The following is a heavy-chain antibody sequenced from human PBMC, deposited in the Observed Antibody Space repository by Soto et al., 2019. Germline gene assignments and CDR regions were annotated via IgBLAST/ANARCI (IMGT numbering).Heavy chain of an antibody. D-gene: IGHD2-15*01. J-gene: IGHJ5*02. V-gene: IGHV1-69*13. CDR1: GGTFSSYA. CDR3: ARGAVVLNWFDP. Sequence: GASVKVSCKASGGTFSSYAISWLRQAPGQGLEWMGGIIPIFGTANYAQKFQGRVTITADESTSTAYMELSSLRSEDTAVYYCARGAVVLNWFDPWGQGTLVTVSS. CDR2: IIPIFGTA.